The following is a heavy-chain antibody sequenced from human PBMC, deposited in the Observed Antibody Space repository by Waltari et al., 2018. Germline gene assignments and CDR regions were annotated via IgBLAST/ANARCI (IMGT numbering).Heavy chain of an antibody. CDR1: GDSINNYY. CDR2: VAYNGKT. J-gene: IGHJ4*02. CDR3: ARSYDFWSGYPVDF. D-gene: IGHD3-3*01. Sequence: QVQLQESGPGLVKPSETLSLTCSVSGDSINNYYWNWIRQPPGKEREGIGYVAYNGKTNYNPSLRSRVTISIDTSKTQFSLKLSSVTAADTAVYYCARSYDFWSGYPVDFWGQGTLVTVSS. V-gene: IGHV4-59*03.